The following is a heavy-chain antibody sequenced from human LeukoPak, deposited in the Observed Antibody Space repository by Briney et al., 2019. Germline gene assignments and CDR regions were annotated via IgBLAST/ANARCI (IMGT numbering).Heavy chain of an antibody. CDR1: GGSFSTYC. V-gene: IGHV4-34*01. CDR2: VNDSEIT. CDR3: ARVVNWGSPYAFDV. J-gene: IGHJ3*01. Sequence: PSETLSLTCAVYGGSFSTYCWSWIRQPPGKGMEWLGEVNDSEITNYNPSLNSRVTISVDTSNNQFSLKLTSVAAADTAVYYCARVVNWGSPYAFDVWGQGTMITVSS. D-gene: IGHD7-27*01.